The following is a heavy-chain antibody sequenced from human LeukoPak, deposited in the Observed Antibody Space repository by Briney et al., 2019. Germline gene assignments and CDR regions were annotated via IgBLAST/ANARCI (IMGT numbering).Heavy chain of an antibody. CDR3: AKGFDWLLYYFDY. CDR2: INTDGSST. V-gene: IGHV3-74*01. D-gene: IGHD3-9*01. J-gene: IGHJ4*02. Sequence: GGSLRLSCAASGFTFSSYWMHWVRQAPGKGLVWVSRINTDGSSTSYADSVKGRFTISRDNAKNTLYLQMNSLRAEDTAVYYCAKGFDWLLYYFDYWGQGTLVTVSS. CDR1: GFTFSSYW.